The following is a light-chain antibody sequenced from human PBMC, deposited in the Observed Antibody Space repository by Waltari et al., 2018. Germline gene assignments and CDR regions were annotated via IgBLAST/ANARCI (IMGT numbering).Light chain of an antibody. CDR3: QQLNSYPFT. Sequence: DIQLTQSPSFLSASVGDRVTITCRASQGISSYLAWYQQKPGKAPKLLIYAASTLQTGGPSRFSGSESGTEFTLTISSLQPEDFATYYCQQLNSYPFTFGPGTKVAIK. CDR2: AAS. V-gene: IGKV1-9*01. CDR1: QGISSY. J-gene: IGKJ3*01.